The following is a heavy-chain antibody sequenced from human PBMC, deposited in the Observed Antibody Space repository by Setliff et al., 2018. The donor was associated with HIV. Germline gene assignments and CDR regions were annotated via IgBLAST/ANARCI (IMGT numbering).Heavy chain of an antibody. CDR2: VKSKTDGGTT. V-gene: IGHV3-15*01. CDR3: TTLYSSSWYGDY. CDR1: GFTFSNAW. D-gene: IGHD6-13*01. Sequence: PGGSLRLSCAASGFTFSNAWMSWVRPAPGKGLEWVGRVKSKTDGGTTDYAAPVKGRFTISRDDSKNTLYLQMNSLKTEDTAVYYCTTLYSSSWYGDYWGQGTLVTVSS. J-gene: IGHJ4*02.